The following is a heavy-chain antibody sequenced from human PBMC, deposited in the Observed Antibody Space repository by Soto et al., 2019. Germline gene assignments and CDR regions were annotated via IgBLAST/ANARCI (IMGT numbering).Heavy chain of an antibody. CDR1: GFTFDDYA. D-gene: IGHD2-15*01. Sequence: EVQLVESGGGLVQPGRSLRLSCAASGFTFDDYAMHWVRQAPGKGLEWVSGISWNRGSIGYADSVKGRFTISRDNAKHSLYLQMNSLRAEDTALYYCAKDRGRLGYCSGGSCHEFDYWGQGTLVTVSS. V-gene: IGHV3-9*01. CDR3: AKDRGRLGYCSGGSCHEFDY. J-gene: IGHJ4*02. CDR2: ISWNRGSI.